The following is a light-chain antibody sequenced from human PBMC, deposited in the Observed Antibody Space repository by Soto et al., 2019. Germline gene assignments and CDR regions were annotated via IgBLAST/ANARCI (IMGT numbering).Light chain of an antibody. V-gene: IGLV1-44*01. CDR3: GAWDDSRNGGV. Sequence: QSVLTQPPSASGTPGQRVSISCSGGGSNIGRNSVNWYQHSPGTAPKLLIDSNNQRPSGVPDRFSGSKSGTSASLAISGLQSEDEADYYCGAWDDSRNGGVFGGGTKVTVL. CDR1: GSNIGRNS. J-gene: IGLJ3*02. CDR2: SNN.